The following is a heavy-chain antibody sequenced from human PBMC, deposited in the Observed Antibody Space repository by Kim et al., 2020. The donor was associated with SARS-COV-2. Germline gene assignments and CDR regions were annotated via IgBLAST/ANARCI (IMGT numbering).Heavy chain of an antibody. CDR1: GFTFSSYA. CDR2: IAYDGTLQ. CDR3: ARDLMKGAPYYFDF. D-gene: IGHD1-26*01. V-gene: IGHV3-30-3*01. J-gene: IGHJ4*02. Sequence: GGSLRLSCAASGFTFSSYAMHWVRQAPGKGLEWVAVIAYDGTLQYYADSVTGRFTVSRDDSKSTLFLQMNSLRVEDTALYYCARDLMKGAPYYFDFWGQGTLVTVAS.